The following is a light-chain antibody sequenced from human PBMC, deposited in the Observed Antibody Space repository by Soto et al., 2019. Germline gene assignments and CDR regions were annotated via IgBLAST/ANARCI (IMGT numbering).Light chain of an antibody. J-gene: IGKJ5*01. Sequence: ENVFTQSPGTLSLSPGERATLSCRASERLSSVYLAWYQQRPGQPPRLLIYGASNRATGIPDRFSGSGSGTDFTLIINRLEPEDVAIYYCQQYGGSPRITFGQGTRLEI. CDR1: ERLSSVY. CDR2: GAS. V-gene: IGKV3-20*01. CDR3: QQYGGSPRIT.